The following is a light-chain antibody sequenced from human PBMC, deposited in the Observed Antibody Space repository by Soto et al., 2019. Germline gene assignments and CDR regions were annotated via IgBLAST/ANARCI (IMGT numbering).Light chain of an antibody. CDR1: QSVSSSY. Sequence: EIVLTQSPGTLSLSPGERATLSCRASQSVSSSYLAWYQQKPGQAPRLLIYGASSRATGIPDRFSGSGSGTAFPLTISRLEPEDFAVDYCQQYGSSPPMYTFGQGTKLEIK. J-gene: IGKJ2*01. V-gene: IGKV3-20*01. CDR3: QQYGSSPPMYT. CDR2: GAS.